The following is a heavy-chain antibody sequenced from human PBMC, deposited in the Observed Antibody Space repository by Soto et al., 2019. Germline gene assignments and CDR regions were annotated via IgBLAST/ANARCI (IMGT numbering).Heavy chain of an antibody. CDR1: GFIVSDNY. CDR3: AREVSGTSFDY. J-gene: IGHJ4*02. V-gene: IGHV3-53*01. CDR2: TYTGGYT. Sequence: LRLSCAASGFIVSDNYINWVRQAPGKGLEWVSVTYTGGYTYYADSGKGRFTIPRDNSKNTLYLQMNSLRAEDTAVYYCAREVSGTSFDYWGQGTLVTVSS. D-gene: IGHD1-7*01.